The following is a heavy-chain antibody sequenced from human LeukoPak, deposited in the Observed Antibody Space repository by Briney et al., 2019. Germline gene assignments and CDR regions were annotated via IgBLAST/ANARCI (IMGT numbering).Heavy chain of an antibody. J-gene: IGHJ6*03. CDR1: RFTFSSYW. Sequence: PGGSLRLSCAASRFTFSSYWMHWVRQAPGKGLVWVSRINSDGSSTSYADSVKGRFTISRDNAKNTLYLQMNSLRAEDTAVYYCASAPLVYYYYYMDVWGKGTTVTVSS. V-gene: IGHV3-74*01. CDR2: INSDGSST. CDR3: ASAPLVYYYYYMDV. D-gene: IGHD3-10*01.